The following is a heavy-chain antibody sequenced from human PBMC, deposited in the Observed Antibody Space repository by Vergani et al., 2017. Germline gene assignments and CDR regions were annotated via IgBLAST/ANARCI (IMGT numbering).Heavy chain of an antibody. Sequence: EVQLVESGGGLIHPGGSLRLSCEGSGFSFSGYWMHWVRQSPEKGLVWVSRIKSDGSITNYADSVKRRFTISRDNAKNTLYLEMNSLRGDDTAIYYCVRARCSGPCFMSNWFDSWGQGTLVTVSS. CDR1: GFSFSGYW. CDR2: IKSDGSIT. V-gene: IGHV3-74*01. J-gene: IGHJ5*01. CDR3: VRARCSGPCFMSNWFDS. D-gene: IGHD5-12*01.